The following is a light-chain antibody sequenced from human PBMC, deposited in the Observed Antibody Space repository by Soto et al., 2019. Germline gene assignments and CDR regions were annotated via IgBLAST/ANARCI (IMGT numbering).Light chain of an antibody. Sequence: QSVLTQPPSVSAAPGQKVTISCSGSNSNIGNNSVSWYQQLPGTAPKLLIYDNNERPSGIPDRFSGSKSGTSATLGITGLQTGDEADYYCGTWDSSLSAGVFGGGTQLTVL. V-gene: IGLV1-51*01. CDR3: GTWDSSLSAGV. CDR2: DNN. J-gene: IGLJ3*02. CDR1: NSNIGNNS.